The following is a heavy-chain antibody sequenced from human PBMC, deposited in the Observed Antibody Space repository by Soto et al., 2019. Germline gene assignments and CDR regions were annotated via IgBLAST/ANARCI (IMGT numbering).Heavy chain of an antibody. CDR3: AKSSETGYYYYYYGMDV. CDR2: TYYRSKWYN. J-gene: IGHJ6*02. Sequence: SQTLSLPCAISGDSVSSNSAAWNWIRQSPSRGLEWLGRTYYRSKWYNDYAVSVKSRITINPDTSKNQFSLQLNSVTPEDTAVYYCAKSSETGYYYYYYGMDVWGQGTTVTVSS. V-gene: IGHV6-1*01. D-gene: IGHD6-25*01. CDR1: GDSVSSNSAA.